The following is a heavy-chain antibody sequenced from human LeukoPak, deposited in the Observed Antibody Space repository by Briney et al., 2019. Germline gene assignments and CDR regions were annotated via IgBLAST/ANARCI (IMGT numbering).Heavy chain of an antibody. J-gene: IGHJ4*02. Sequence: GGSLRLSCAATGFTFSSYAMTWVRQAPGKGLEWVSGISGSGGNTYYADSVKGRFTISRDNSKNTLYLQLNSLRAEDTAVYYCAKDGYAMVSFFDYWGQGTLVSVSS. V-gene: IGHV3-23*01. CDR3: AKDGYAMVSFFDY. CDR2: ISGSGGNT. CDR1: GFTFSSYA. D-gene: IGHD4/OR15-4a*01.